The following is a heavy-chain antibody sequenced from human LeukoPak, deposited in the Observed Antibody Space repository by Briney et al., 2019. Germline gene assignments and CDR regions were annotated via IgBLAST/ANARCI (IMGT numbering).Heavy chain of an antibody. Sequence: GGSLRLSCAASGFTFSSYGMHWVRQAPGKGLEWVSGISGSGGSTYYADSVKGRVTISRDNSKNTLYLQMTSLRAEDTAVYYCAKDQWWEPTHWGQGTLVTVSS. CDR2: ISGSGGST. J-gene: IGHJ4*02. D-gene: IGHD1-26*01. CDR1: GFTFSSYG. V-gene: IGHV3-23*01. CDR3: AKDQWWEPTH.